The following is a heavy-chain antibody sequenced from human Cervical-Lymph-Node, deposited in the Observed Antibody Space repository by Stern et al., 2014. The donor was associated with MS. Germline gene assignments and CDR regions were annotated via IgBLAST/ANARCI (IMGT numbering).Heavy chain of an antibody. J-gene: IGHJ2*01. CDR2: ISGSGGSL. Sequence: EVQLEESGGGLVQPGGSLRLSCAASGFTFSSYAMCWVRQAPGKGLEWVSAISGSGGSLYYSDFVKGRFTISRDNSKNTLYLQMNSLRAEDTAVYYCAKDGDCSGGSCYSNWYFDLWGRGTLVTVSS. V-gene: IGHV3-23*04. CDR3: AKDGDCSGGSCYSNWYFDL. D-gene: IGHD2-15*01. CDR1: GFTFSSYA.